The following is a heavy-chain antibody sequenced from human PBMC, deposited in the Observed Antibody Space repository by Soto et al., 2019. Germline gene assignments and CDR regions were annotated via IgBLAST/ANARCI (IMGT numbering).Heavy chain of an antibody. CDR1: GGSIAYNSYY. CDR3: ARLVVVAPVANV. J-gene: IGHJ4*02. D-gene: IGHD2-21*01. CDR2: IFYTGTT. Sequence: QLQESGPGLVKPSETLSLTCSVSGGSIAYNSYYWGWIRQPPGKGLEWVGGIFYTGTTYYSPSLKDRVSISVDTSKNSFSLNRTSVTAADTAVYFCARLVVVAPVANVWGQGALVTVSS. V-gene: IGHV4-39*02.